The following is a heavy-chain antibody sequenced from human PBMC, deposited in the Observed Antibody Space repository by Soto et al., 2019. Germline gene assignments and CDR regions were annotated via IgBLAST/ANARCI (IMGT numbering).Heavy chain of an antibody. CDR3: ARGDPTAMVPFFDY. D-gene: IGHD5-18*01. V-gene: IGHV1-69*12. CDR2: IIPIFGTA. J-gene: IGHJ4*02. CDR1: GGTFSSYA. Sequence: QVQLVQSGAEVKKPGSSVKVSCKASGGTFSSYAISWVRQAPGQGLEWMGGIIPIFGTANYAQKFQGRVTIAAYESTSTAYRELSSLRSEDTAVYYCARGDPTAMVPFFDYWGQGTLVTVSS.